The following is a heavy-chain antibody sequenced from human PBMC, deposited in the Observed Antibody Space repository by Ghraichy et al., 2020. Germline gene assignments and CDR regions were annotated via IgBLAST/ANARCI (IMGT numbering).Heavy chain of an antibody. V-gene: IGHV4-59*01. D-gene: IGHD1-1*01. Sequence: SETLSLTCTVSGGSISSYYWSWIRQPPGKGLKWIGFIYYSGTTNYNPSLKSRVTISVDTSRNQFSLRLSSVTAADTAVYYCASVAPWNDVSSTPDYYMDVWSKGTTVTVSS. CDR2: IYYSGTT. J-gene: IGHJ6*03. CDR3: ASVAPWNDVSSTPDYYMDV. CDR1: GGSISSYY.